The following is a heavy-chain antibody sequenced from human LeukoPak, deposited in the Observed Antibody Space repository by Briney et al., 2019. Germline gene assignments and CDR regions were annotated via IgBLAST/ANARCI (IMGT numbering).Heavy chain of an antibody. D-gene: IGHD2-15*01. V-gene: IGHV1-2*02. CDR2: INPNSGGT. CDR1: GYTFTGYY. CDR3: ARVDRYCSGGSCYWVYFQH. Sequence: ASVKVSCKASGYTFTGYYMHWVRQAPGQGLEWMGWINPNSGGTNYAQKFQGRVTMTRDTSISTAYMELSRLRSDDTAVYYCARVDRYCSGGSCYWVYFQHWGQGTLVTVSS. J-gene: IGHJ1*01.